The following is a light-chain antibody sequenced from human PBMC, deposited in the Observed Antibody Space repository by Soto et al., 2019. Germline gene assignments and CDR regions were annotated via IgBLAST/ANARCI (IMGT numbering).Light chain of an antibody. V-gene: IGLV3-1*01. Sequence: SYELTQPPSVSESPGQTASITCSGYNLGDKYVFWYQLKPGQSPVEVIYEDSERPSNIPERFSGSTSGNTATLTIRGTQPMDEADYYCQAWDINTLVFGTRTKVIVL. CDR3: QAWDINTLV. CDR1: NLGDKY. J-gene: IGLJ1*01. CDR2: EDS.